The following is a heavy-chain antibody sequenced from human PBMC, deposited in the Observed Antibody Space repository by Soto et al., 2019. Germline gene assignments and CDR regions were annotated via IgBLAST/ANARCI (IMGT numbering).Heavy chain of an antibody. V-gene: IGHV4-34*12. J-gene: IGHJ5*02. CDR1: GGSFSAYY. Sequence: SETLSLTCAVYGGSFSAYYWSWVRQPPGKGLEWIGEIIHSESTKYNPSLKSRVAISVDTSKNQFSLSLISVTAADTAVYFCASLTSGRPGGSWGQGTLVTVSS. D-gene: IGHD5-12*01. CDR3: ASLTSGRPGGS. CDR2: IIHSEST.